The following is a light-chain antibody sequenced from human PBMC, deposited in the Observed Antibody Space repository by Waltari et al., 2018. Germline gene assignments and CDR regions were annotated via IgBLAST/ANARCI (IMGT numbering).Light chain of an antibody. J-gene: IGKJ4*01. V-gene: IGKV1-5*03. Sequence: DIQMTQSPSTLSASVGDRVTIPCRASQSISNWLAWYQQKPGKAPKLLIYKASNLESGVPSRFSGSGFGTEFTLTISSLQPDDFATYYCQQFDSYRLTFGGGTKVEIK. CDR3: QQFDSYRLT. CDR2: KAS. CDR1: QSISNW.